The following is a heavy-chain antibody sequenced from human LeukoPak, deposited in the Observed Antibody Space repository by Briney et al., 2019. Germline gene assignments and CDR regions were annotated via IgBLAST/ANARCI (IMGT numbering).Heavy chain of an antibody. D-gene: IGHD6-13*01. CDR2: ISSSGSTI. J-gene: IGHJ4*02. Sequence: PGGSLRLSCAASRFTFSDYYMSWIRQAPGKGLEWVSYISSSGSTIYYADSVKGRFTISRDNAKNSLYLQMNSLRAEDTAVYYCARVSNQYSSSPLDYWGQGTLVTVSS. CDR1: RFTFSDYY. V-gene: IGHV3-11*01. CDR3: ARVSNQYSSSPLDY.